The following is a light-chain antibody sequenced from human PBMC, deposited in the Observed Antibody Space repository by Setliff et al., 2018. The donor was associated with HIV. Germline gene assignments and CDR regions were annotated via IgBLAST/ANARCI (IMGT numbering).Light chain of an antibody. J-gene: IGLJ1*01. CDR1: SSDVGGYNY. V-gene: IGLV2-14*03. CDR2: DVG. CDR3: CSYAGSNTYV. Sequence: QSALTQPASVSGSPGQSITISCTGTSSDVGGYNYVSWYQQHPGKAPKLMIYDVGNRPSGVSNRFSGSKSGNTASLTISGLQAEDEADYYCCSYAGSNTYVFGAGTKVTVL.